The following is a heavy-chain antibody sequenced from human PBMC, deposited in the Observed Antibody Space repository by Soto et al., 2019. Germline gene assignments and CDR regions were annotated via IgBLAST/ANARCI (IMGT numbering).Heavy chain of an antibody. CDR3: VRVVGSAYFDY. CDR2: IRKKINSYTT. CDR1: GFTFTDHY. D-gene: IGHD1-26*01. J-gene: IGHJ4*02. V-gene: IGHV3-72*01. Sequence: PGGSLRLSCAASGFTFTDHYMDWVRQVPGKGLEWVGRIRKKINSYTTEYAASVRGRFTISRDDSQSSVHLEMNSLKTEDTAIFYCVRVVGSAYFDYWGQGALVTVSS.